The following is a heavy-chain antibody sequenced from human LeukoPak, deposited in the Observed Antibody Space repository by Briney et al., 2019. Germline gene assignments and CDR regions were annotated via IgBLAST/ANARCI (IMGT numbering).Heavy chain of an antibody. CDR2: IRYDGSNK. CDR1: GFTFSSYG. J-gene: IGHJ6*03. D-gene: IGHD3-3*01. V-gene: IGHV3-30*02. CDR3: ATATIFGYYYYMDD. Sequence: GGSLRLSXAASGFTFSSYGMHWVRQAPGKGLEWEAFIRYDGSNKYYADSVKGRFTISRDNSKNTLYLQMNSLRAEDTAVYYCATATIFGYYYYMDDWGKGTTVTVSS.